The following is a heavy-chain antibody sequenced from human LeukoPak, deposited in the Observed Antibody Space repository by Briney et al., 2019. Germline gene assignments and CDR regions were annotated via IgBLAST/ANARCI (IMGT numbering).Heavy chain of an antibody. D-gene: IGHD4-17*01. Sequence: PSETLSLTCTVSGGSISSYYWSWIRQPPGKGLEWIGEINHSGSTNYNPSLKSRVTISVDTSKNQFSLKLSSVTAADTAVYYCARRTVTTLGYWGQGTLVTVSS. CDR1: GGSISSYY. CDR3: ARRTVTTLGY. V-gene: IGHV4-34*01. J-gene: IGHJ4*02. CDR2: INHSGST.